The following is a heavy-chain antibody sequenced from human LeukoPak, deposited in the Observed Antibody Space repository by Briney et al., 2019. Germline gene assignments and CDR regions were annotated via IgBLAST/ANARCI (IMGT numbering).Heavy chain of an antibody. CDR2: IYYTGST. CDR1: GGSISSYY. CDR3: ARIYASGWFQGDY. Sequence: SETLSLTCTVPGGSISSYYWSWIRQPPGKGLEWIGHIYYTGSTNYNPSLKSRVTLSVDTSKNQISLKLSSVTAADTAVYYCARIYASGWFQGDYWGQGTLVTVSS. V-gene: IGHV4-59*01. J-gene: IGHJ4*02. D-gene: IGHD6-19*01.